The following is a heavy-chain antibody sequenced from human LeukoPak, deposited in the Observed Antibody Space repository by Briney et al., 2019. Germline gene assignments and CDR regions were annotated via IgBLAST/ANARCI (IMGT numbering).Heavy chain of an antibody. CDR3: ARLWDSSSSRHFDY. D-gene: IGHD6-6*01. CDR1: GFTFSTYW. J-gene: IGHJ4*02. Sequence: PGGSLRLSCAASGFTFSTYWMHWVRQAPGKGLVWVSHINSDGSNTNYADSVKGRFTISRDNAKNTLYLQMNNLRAEDTAVYFCARLWDSSSSRHFDYWGQGTLVTVSS. V-gene: IGHV3-74*01. CDR2: INSDGSNT.